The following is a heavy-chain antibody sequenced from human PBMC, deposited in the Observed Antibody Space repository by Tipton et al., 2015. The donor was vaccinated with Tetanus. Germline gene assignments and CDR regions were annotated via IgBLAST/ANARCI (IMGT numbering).Heavy chain of an antibody. CDR1: GGSFSGYY. D-gene: IGHD4-17*01. CDR3: ARGKHTVTFDY. CDR2: INQNGST. J-gene: IGHJ4*02. Sequence: KPSETLSLTCAVYGGSFSGYYWSWVRQSPGKGLEWIGEINQNGSTNYNPSLKSRVTISVDTSKNQFSLKLSSVTAADTAVYYCARGKHTVTFDYWGQGTLVTVSS. V-gene: IGHV4-34*01.